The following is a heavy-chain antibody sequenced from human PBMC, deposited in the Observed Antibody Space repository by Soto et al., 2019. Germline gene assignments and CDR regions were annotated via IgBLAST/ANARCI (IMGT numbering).Heavy chain of an antibody. CDR3: ARGVPESNVYYYYMDV. J-gene: IGHJ6*03. CDR2: IDPSNGNT. Sequence: QVQLLQSGGEVRKPGASVKVSCKASGYTFSKYGISWVRQARGQGLEWMAWIDPSNGNTNYAQKFQGRVTMTTDTSTTTAYMDLRSVKSDDTAVYFCARGVPESNVYYYYMDVWGKGTTVTVSS. V-gene: IGHV1-18*01. CDR1: GYTFSKYG.